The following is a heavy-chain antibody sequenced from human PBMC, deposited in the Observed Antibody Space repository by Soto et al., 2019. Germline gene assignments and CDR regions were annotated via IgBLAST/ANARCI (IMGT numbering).Heavy chain of an antibody. D-gene: IGHD4-17*01. Sequence: SETLSLTCTVSGGSISSYYWSWIRQPPGKGLEWIGYIYYSGSTNYNPSLKSRVTISVDTSKNQFSLKLSSVTAADTAVYYCARVWDYVGNWLDPWGQGTLVTVSS. V-gene: IGHV4-59*01. J-gene: IGHJ5*02. CDR3: ARVWDYVGNWLDP. CDR2: IYYSGST. CDR1: GGSISSYY.